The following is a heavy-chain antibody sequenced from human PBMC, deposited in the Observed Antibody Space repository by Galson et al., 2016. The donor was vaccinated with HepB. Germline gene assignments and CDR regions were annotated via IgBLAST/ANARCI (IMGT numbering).Heavy chain of an antibody. CDR3: ARDDQCRRRWYYFYD. Sequence: SVKVSCKASGVTFGTYSLSWVRQAPGQGLEWMGRIIPILDITNYAQTFQGRVTITTDKSTSTAYMELNSLRSEDTAEYYCARDDQCRRRWYYFYDWGQGTLVTVSS. CDR2: IIPILDIT. J-gene: IGHJ4*02. V-gene: IGHV1-69*04. CDR1: GVTFGTYS. D-gene: IGHD2-2*01.